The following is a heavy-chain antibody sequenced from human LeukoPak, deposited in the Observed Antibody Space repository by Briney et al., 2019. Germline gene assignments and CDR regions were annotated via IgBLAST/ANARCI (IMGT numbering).Heavy chain of an antibody. V-gene: IGHV3-23*01. D-gene: IGHD6-13*01. Sequence: GGSLRLSCAASGFTFSSYAMSWVRQAPGKGLEWVSAISGSGGSTYYADSVKGRFTISRDNSKNTLYLQMNSLRAEDTAVYYCAKVPSGYSSSWYDAFDIWGQGTMVTVSS. CDR2: ISGSGGST. CDR3: AKVPSGYSSSWYDAFDI. CDR1: GFTFSSYA. J-gene: IGHJ3*02.